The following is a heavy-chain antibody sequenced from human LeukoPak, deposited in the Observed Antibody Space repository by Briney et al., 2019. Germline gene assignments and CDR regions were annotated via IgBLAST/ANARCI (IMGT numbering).Heavy chain of an antibody. CDR3: ARQDSSGYLLDY. V-gene: IGHV1-2*02. Sequence: ASVKVSCKASGYPFIGNYIHWVRQAPGQGLEWMGWINPNSGGTQYSQKFQGRVTLTRDTSITTGYMELSRLRSDDTAVYYCARQDSSGYLLDYWGQGTLVTVSS. D-gene: IGHD3-22*01. CDR1: GYPFIGNY. J-gene: IGHJ4*02. CDR2: INPNSGGT.